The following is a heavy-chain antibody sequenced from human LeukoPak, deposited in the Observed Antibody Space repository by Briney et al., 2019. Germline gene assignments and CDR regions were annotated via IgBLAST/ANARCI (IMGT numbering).Heavy chain of an antibody. CDR2: ISAYNGNT. Sequence: ASVKVSRKASGYTFTSYGISWVRQAPGQGLEWMGWISAYNGNTNYAQKLQGRVTMTTDTSTSTAYMELRSLRSDDTAVYYCARERTPYYYYGMDVWGQGTTVTVSS. CDR3: ARERTPYYYYGMDV. CDR1: GYTFTSYG. J-gene: IGHJ6*02. D-gene: IGHD2-2*01. V-gene: IGHV1-18*01.